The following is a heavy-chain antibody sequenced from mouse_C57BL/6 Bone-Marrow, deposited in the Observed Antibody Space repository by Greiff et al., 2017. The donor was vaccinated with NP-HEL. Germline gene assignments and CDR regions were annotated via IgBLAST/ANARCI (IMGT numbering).Heavy chain of an antibody. Sequence: VNVVESGAELVRPGTSVKMSCKASGYTFTNYWIGWAKQRPGHGLEWIGDIYPGGGYTNYNEKFKGKATLTADKSSSTAYMQFSSLTSEDSAIYYCARGYYYGSSYDYWGQGTTLTVSS. CDR3: ARGYYYGSSYDY. CDR2: IYPGGGYT. V-gene: IGHV1-63*01. J-gene: IGHJ2*01. D-gene: IGHD1-1*01. CDR1: GYTFTNYW.